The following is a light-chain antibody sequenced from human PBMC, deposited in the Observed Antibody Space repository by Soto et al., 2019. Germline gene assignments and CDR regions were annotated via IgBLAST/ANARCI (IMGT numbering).Light chain of an antibody. CDR1: QSVSSSY. CDR2: DAS. CDR3: QQYGTSPT. J-gene: IGKJ1*01. V-gene: IGKV3-20*01. Sequence: EIVFTQAPGTLSLSPGERATLSCRASQSVSSSYLAWYQQKTGQAPRLLIYDASSRATGIPDRFSGSGSGTDFTLTISRLEPEDFAVYYCQQYGTSPTFGQGTKVDIK.